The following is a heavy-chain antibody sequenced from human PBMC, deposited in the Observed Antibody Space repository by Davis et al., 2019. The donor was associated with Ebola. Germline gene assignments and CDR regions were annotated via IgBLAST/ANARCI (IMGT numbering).Heavy chain of an antibody. CDR3: ATQRIIYGDYVYDYYYGMDV. CDR2: VHGGNGNT. J-gene: IGHJ6*04. V-gene: IGHV1-3*01. Sequence: AASVKVSCKASGFSLTNYAIHWMRQAPGQRLEWVGWVHGGNGNTKYSQRFQGRVTITTDTSASTVYLDLTSLRSDDTAVIYCATQRIIYGDYVYDYYYGMDVWGKGTTVTVSS. CDR1: GFSLTNYA. D-gene: IGHD4-17*01.